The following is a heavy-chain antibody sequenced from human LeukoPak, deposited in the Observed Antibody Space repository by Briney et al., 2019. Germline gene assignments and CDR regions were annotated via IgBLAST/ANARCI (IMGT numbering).Heavy chain of an antibody. CDR1: GGSFSGYY. CDR2: ISHSGNT. J-gene: IGHJ5*02. CDR3: ARASYCRGDCLNNWFDP. D-gene: IGHD2-21*02. V-gene: IGHV4-34*01. Sequence: PSETLSLTCAVYGGSFSGYYWSWIRQPPGKGLEWIGTISHSGNTHCNPSLKSRVSMSIDTSKNQFSLKLTSVTAADTAVYYCARASYCRGDCLNNWFDPWGQGTLVTVSS.